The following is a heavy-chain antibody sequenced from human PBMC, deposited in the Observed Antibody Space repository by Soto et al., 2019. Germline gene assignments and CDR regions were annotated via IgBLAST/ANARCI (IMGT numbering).Heavy chain of an antibody. D-gene: IGHD3-3*01. CDR1: GGTFSSYA. CDR2: IIPIFGTA. CDR3: AREPFGVVIDPLNWFAP. Sequence: SVKVSCKASGGTFSSYAISWVRQAPGQGLEWMGGIIPIFGTANYAQKFQGRVTITADESTSTAYMELSSLRSEDTAVYYCAREPFGVVIDPLNWFAPWGQGTLVTVSS. V-gene: IGHV1-69*13. J-gene: IGHJ5*02.